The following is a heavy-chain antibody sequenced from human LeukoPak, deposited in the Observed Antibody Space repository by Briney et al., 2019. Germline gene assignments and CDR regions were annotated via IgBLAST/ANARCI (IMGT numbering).Heavy chain of an antibody. J-gene: IGHJ4*02. V-gene: IGHV3-33*01. CDR3: ARGSGVFDY. CDR2: IWYDGSNK. Sequence: AGGSLRLSCAASGFTFSSYGMHWVRQAPGKGLEWAAVIWYDGSNKYYADSVKGRFTISRDNSKNTLYLQMNSLRAEDTAVYYCARGSGVFDYWGQGTLVTVSS. D-gene: IGHD6-19*01. CDR1: GFTFSSYG.